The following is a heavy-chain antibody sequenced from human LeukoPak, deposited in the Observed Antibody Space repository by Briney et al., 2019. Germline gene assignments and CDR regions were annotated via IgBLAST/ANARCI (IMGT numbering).Heavy chain of an antibody. D-gene: IGHD3-16*01. CDR1: GGSTSSRSYY. V-gene: IGHV4-39*01. J-gene: IGHJ5*02. CDR2: IYYSGTT. Sequence: SETLSLTCSVSGGSTSSRSYYWGWIRQPPGKGLEWIGSIYYSGTTYYNPSLKSRVTISVDTSKNQFSLKLSSVTAADTAVFYCARSDRNYDNWFDPWGQGTLVTVSS. CDR3: ARSDRNYDNWFDP.